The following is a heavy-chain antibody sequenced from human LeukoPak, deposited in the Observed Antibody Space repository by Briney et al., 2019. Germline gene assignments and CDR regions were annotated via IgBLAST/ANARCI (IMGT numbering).Heavy chain of an antibody. Sequence: TGTSLRLSCAASGFTFSNYAMNWVRQAPGKGLEWVAVISYDGTNQYYADSVKGRFTISRDNSKNMVFLQMNTLRAEDTALYYCARALWETKTSGPKYWGLGTLVTVSS. V-gene: IGHV3-30*04. J-gene: IGHJ4*02. D-gene: IGHD1-26*01. CDR3: ARALWETKTSGPKY. CDR2: ISYDGTNQ. CDR1: GFTFSNYA.